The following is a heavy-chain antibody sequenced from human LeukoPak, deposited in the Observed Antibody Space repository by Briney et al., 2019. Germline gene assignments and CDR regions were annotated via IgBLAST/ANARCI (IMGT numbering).Heavy chain of an antibody. CDR2: IKQDGSEK. J-gene: IGHJ5*02. V-gene: IGHV3-7*01. CDR1: GFTFSSYW. D-gene: IGHD6-19*01. Sequence: PGGSLRLSCAASGFTFSSYWMSWVRQAPGKGLEWVANIKQDGSEKYYVDSVKGRFTISRDNAKNSLYLQMNSLRAEDTAVYYCAKDSTQSGWLAKLWGDNWFDPWGQGTLVTVSS. CDR3: AKDSTQSGWLAKLWGDNWFDP.